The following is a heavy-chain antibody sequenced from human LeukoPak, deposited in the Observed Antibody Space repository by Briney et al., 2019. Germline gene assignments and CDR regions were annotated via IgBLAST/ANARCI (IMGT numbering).Heavy chain of an antibody. Sequence: PGGSLRLSCAAFGFTFSSYWMSWVRQAPGKGLEWVANIKQDGSEKYHVDSVKGRFTISRDNAKNSLYLQMDSLRAEDTAVYFCARDKVVGATKFDYWGQGILVTVPS. CDR2: IKQDGSEK. D-gene: IGHD1-26*01. CDR1: GFTFSSYW. V-gene: IGHV3-7*01. CDR3: ARDKVVGATKFDY. J-gene: IGHJ4*02.